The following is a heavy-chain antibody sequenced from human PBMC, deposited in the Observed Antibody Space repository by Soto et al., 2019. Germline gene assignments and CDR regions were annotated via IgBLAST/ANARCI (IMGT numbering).Heavy chain of an antibody. CDR1: GGSFSGYY. D-gene: IGHD2-15*01. CDR2: INHSGST. CDR3: ASMLVAATRYYYYGMDV. Sequence: QVQLQQWGAGLLKPSETLSLTCAVYGGSFSGYYWSWIRQPPGKGLEWIGEINHSGSTNYNPSLKSRVTISVDTSNNQFSLKLSSVTAADTAVYYCASMLVAATRYYYYGMDVWGQGTTVTVSS. J-gene: IGHJ6*02. V-gene: IGHV4-34*01.